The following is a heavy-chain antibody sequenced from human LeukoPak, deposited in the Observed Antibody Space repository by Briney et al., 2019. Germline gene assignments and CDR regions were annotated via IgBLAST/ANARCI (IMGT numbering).Heavy chain of an antibody. CDR2: INSDGSST. CDR3: ARDYGSGSYGMDV. Sequence: PGGSLRLSCAASGFTFSSYWMHWVRQDPGKGLVWVSRINSDGSSTSYADSVKGRFTISRDNAKNTLYLQMNSLRAEDTAVYYCARDYGSGSYGMDVWGKGTTVTVSS. CDR1: GFTFSSYW. D-gene: IGHD3-10*01. V-gene: IGHV3-74*01. J-gene: IGHJ6*04.